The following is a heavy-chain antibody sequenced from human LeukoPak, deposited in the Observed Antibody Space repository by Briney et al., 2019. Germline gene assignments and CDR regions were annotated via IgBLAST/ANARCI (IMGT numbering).Heavy chain of an antibody. CDR1: GYSFTSYW. D-gene: IGHD3-22*01. V-gene: IGHV5-51*01. J-gene: IGHJ3*02. CDR2: IYPGDSDT. CDR3: ARQREYYYDSSGLSAAFDI. Sequence: GASLKISCKGSGYSFTSYWIGWVRRMPGKGLEWMGIIYPGDSDTRYSPSFQGQVTISADKSISTAYLQWSSLKASDTAMYYCARQREYYYDSSGLSAAFDIWGQGTMVTVSS.